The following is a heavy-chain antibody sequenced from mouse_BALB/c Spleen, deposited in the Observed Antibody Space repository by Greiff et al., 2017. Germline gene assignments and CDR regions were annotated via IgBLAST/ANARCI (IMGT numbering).Heavy chain of an antibody. CDR2: IWSGGST. Sequence: VKLMESGPGLVQPSQSLSITCTVSGFSLTSYGVHWVRQSPGKGLEWLGVIWSGGSTDYNAAFISRLSISKDNSKSQVFFKMNSLQADDTAIYYCARNRIYYDYEGGFAYWGQGTLVTVSA. V-gene: IGHV2-4-1*01. CDR1: GFSLTSYG. D-gene: IGHD2-4*01. CDR3: ARNRIYYDYEGGFAY. J-gene: IGHJ3*01.